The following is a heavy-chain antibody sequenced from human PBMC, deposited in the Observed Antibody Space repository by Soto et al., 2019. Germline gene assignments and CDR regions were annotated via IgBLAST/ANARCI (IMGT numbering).Heavy chain of an antibody. V-gene: IGHV1-18*01. D-gene: IGHD2-15*01. CDR1: GYTFTSYG. Sequence: QVQLVQSGAEVKKPGASVKVSCKTSGYTFTSYGISWVRQAPGQGLEWMGWISAYNGNTNYAQKLQGRVTMTTDTSTSTAYMELRSLRSDDTAVYYCATSNCSGCSCYSYYFDYWGQGTLVTVSS. CDR3: ATSNCSGCSCYSYYFDY. J-gene: IGHJ4*02. CDR2: ISAYNGNT.